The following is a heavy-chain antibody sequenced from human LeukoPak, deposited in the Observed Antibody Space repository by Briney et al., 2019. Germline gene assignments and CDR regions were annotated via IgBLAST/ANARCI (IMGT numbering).Heavy chain of an antibody. J-gene: IGHJ4*02. Sequence: GGSLRLSCAASGFTFSSYGMHWVRQAPGKGLEWVAVISYDGSNKYYADSVKGRFTISRDNSKNTLYLQMNSLRAEDTAVYYCAKAGGEWLRFFDYWGQGTLVTVSS. V-gene: IGHV3-30*18. CDR3: AKAGGEWLRFFDY. CDR1: GFTFSSYG. CDR2: ISYDGSNK. D-gene: IGHD5-12*01.